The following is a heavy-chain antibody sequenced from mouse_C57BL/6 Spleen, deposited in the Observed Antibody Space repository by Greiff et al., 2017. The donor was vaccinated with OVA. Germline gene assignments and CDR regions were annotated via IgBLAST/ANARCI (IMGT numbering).Heavy chain of an antibody. CDR2: ILRGGGNT. V-gene: IGHV1-9*01. Sequence: QVQLQQSGAELMKPGASVKLSCKATGYTFTGYWIAWVKQRPGHGLEWIGAILRGGGNTNYTEKLKGKATFTADTSSNTAYMQLSSLTTEDSAIYYCARDAYYVDYYALDYWGQGTSVTVSS. CDR1: GYTFTGYW. CDR3: ARDAYYVDYYALDY. D-gene: IGHD2-3*01. J-gene: IGHJ4*01.